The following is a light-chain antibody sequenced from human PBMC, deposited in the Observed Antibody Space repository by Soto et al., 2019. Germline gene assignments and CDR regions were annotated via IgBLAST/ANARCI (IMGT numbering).Light chain of an antibody. CDR3: SSYTISSTLVV. CDR2: EVT. Sequence: HSGLTQPASVSGSPGQSITISCTGTNIDVGGYNYVSWYQQHPGKAPKLMIYEVTYRPSGVSNRFSGSKSGNMASLTISGLQAEDEADYYCSSYTISSTLVVFGGGTKLTVL. V-gene: IGLV2-14*01. J-gene: IGLJ3*02. CDR1: NIDVGGYNY.